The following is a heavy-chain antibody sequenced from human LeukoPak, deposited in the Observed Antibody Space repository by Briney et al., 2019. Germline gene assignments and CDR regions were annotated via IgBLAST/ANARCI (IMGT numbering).Heavy chain of an antibody. Sequence: PGGSLRLSCAASGFTFSSYSMNWVRQAPGKGLEWVSYISSSSSTIYYADSVKGRFTISRDNAKNSLYLQMNSLRAEDTAVYYCARDGWELLAYYYYMDVWGKGTTVTVSS. J-gene: IGHJ6*03. CDR2: ISSSSSTI. D-gene: IGHD1-26*01. V-gene: IGHV3-48*01. CDR1: GFTFSSYS. CDR3: ARDGWELLAYYYYMDV.